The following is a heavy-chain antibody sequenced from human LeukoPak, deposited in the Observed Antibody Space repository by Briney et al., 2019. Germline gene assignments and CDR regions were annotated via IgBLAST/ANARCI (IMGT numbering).Heavy chain of an antibody. D-gene: IGHD6-13*01. V-gene: IGHV3-21*01. Sequence: GGSLRLSCAASGFTFSSYSMNWVRQTPGKGLEWVSSISDNSVYIYSADSVKGRFATSRDNAKNSLYLQMNSLRAEDTAVYYCTTPAAGPRAEYSQHWGQGTLVTVSS. CDR2: ISDNSVYI. J-gene: IGHJ1*01. CDR3: TTPAAGPRAEYSQH. CDR1: GFTFSSYS.